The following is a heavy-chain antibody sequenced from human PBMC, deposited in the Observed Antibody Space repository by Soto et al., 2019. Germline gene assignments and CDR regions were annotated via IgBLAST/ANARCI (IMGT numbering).Heavy chain of an antibody. CDR1: GFTFSSYG. CDR3: ASLVYYDFWSGYYKRTVVFDY. CDR2: INSDGSST. D-gene: IGHD3-3*01. Sequence: GGSLRLSCAASGFTFSSYGMHWVRQAPGKGLVWVSRINSDGSSTSYADSVKGRFTISRDNAKNTLYLQMNSLRAEDTAVYYCASLVYYDFWSGYYKRTVVFDYWGQGTLVTVSS. J-gene: IGHJ4*02. V-gene: IGHV3-74*01.